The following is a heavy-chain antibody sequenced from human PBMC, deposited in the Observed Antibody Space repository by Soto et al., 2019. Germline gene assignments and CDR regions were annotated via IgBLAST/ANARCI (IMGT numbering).Heavy chain of an antibody. V-gene: IGHV4-31*03. J-gene: IGHJ4*02. Sequence: LSLTCTVSGGSISSGGYYWSWIRQHPGKGLEWIGYIYYSGSTYYNPSLKSRVTISVDTSKNQFSLKLSSVTAADTAVYYCARSTGLYYYDSSAYFDYWGQGTPVTVSS. CDR3: ARSTGLYYYDSSAYFDY. D-gene: IGHD3-22*01. CDR1: GGSISSGGYY. CDR2: IYYSGST.